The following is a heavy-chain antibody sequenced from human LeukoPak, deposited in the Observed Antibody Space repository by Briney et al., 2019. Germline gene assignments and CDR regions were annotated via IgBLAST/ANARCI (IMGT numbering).Heavy chain of an antibody. D-gene: IGHD3-3*01. V-gene: IGHV3-30-3*01. J-gene: IGHJ4*02. CDR3: ARDSTNQLRFLEWYDRGPIDY. CDR2: ISYDGSKK. CDR1: GFTFSSYA. Sequence: PGRSLRLSCAASGFTFSSYAMHWVRQAPGKGLEWVAVISYDGSKKYYADSVKGRFTISRDDSKNTLYLQMNSLRAEDTAVYYCARDSTNQLRFLEWYDRGPIDYWGQGTLVTVSS.